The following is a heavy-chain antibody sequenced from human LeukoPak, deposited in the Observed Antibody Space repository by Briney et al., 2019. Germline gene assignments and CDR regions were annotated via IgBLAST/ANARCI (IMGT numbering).Heavy chain of an antibody. CDR2: IQHSLT. CDR1: GGSISSGIYS. CDR3: ATLMTTGDKFDS. J-gene: IGHJ4*02. Sequence: SETLSLTCTVSGGSISSGIYSWSWIRQPPGKGLEWIGYIQHSLTSYNPSLKSRVTISVDRSKNQFSLKVRSVTAADTAVYYCATLMTTGDKFDSWGQGTLVTVSS. D-gene: IGHD4-11*01. V-gene: IGHV4-30-2*01.